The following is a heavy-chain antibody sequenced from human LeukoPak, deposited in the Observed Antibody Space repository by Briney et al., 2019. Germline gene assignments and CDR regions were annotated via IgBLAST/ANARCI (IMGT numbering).Heavy chain of an antibody. CDR3: ARDSPPDLFTRIAVAGTGLVDY. CDR2: ISYDGSNK. CDR1: GFTFSSYA. Sequence: GGSLRLSRAASGFTFSSYAMHWVRQAPGKGLEWVAVISYDGSNKYYADSVKGRFTISRDNSKNTLYLQMNSLRAEDTAVYYCARDSPPDLFTRIAVAGTGLVDYWGQGTLVTVSS. D-gene: IGHD6-19*01. V-gene: IGHV3-30*04. J-gene: IGHJ4*02.